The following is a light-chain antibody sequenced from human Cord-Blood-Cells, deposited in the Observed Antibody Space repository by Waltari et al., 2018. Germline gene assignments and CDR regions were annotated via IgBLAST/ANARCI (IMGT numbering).Light chain of an antibody. CDR1: PGISNY. V-gene: IGKV1-17*03. CDR2: AAS. J-gene: IGKJ1*01. Sequence: DIQMTQSPSAMSASVGDRVTITCRASPGISNYLVWFQQKPGKVTKRLIYAASRXXXXXXXXFSGSGSGTEFTLTISSLQPEDFATYYCLQHNSYPWTFGQGTKVEIK. CDR3: LQHNSYPWT.